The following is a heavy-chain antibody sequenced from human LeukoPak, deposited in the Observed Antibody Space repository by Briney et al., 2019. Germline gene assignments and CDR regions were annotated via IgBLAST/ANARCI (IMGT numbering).Heavy chain of an antibody. CDR3: ARDPRWTDYGDYWFDP. CDR1: GGTFSSYA. V-gene: IGHV1-69*01. J-gene: IGHJ5*02. CDR2: IIPIFGTA. Sequence: SVKVSCKASGGTFSSYAIGWVRQAPGQGLEWMGGIIPIFGTANYAQKFQGRVTITADESTSTAYMELSRLRSDDTTVYYCARDPRWTDYGDYWFDPWGQGTLVTVSS. D-gene: IGHD4-17*01.